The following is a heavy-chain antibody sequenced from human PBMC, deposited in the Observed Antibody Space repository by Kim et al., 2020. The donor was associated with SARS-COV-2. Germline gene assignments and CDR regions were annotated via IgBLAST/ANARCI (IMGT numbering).Heavy chain of an antibody. CDR1: GFTSPNFG. V-gene: IGHV1-18*01. D-gene: IGHD6-13*01. CDR2: LSFYGGQT. CDR3: ARVVGVAGADTFDS. J-gene: IGHJ4*02. Sequence: ASVKVSCKASGFTSPNFGIRWVRQAPGQGLQWLGWLSFYGGQTNYAQKFQNRVTMTIDTSTATAYMELSSLTSDDTAMLNRARVVGVAGADTFDSWGQGT.